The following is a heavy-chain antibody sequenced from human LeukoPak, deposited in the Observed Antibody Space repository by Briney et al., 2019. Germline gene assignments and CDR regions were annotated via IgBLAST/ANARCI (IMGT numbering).Heavy chain of an antibody. V-gene: IGHV3-9*01. D-gene: IGHD3-22*01. CDR1: GFTFDDYA. J-gene: IGHJ5*02. CDR2: ISWNSGSI. CDR3: AKGKYYYDSSGYLWFDP. Sequence: GGSLRLSCAASGFTFDDYAMHWVRQAPGKGLEWVSGISWNSGSIGYADSVKGRFTISRDNAKNSLYLQMNSLRAEDTVLYYCAKGKYYYDSSGYLWFDPWGQGTLVTVSS.